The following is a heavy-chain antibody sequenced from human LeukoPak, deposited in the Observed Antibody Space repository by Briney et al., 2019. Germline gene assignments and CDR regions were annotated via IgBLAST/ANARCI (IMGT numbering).Heavy chain of an antibody. CDR3: AGGNGSGWAAQ. D-gene: IGHD6-19*01. V-gene: IGHV4-59*07. Sequence: SDTLSLTCSVAGGSIRSYYWSWLRQSPGKGLEWVAVMYHTGSAGYNPSLKSRVTFSLDVSTAQFSLKLTSVTAAATARYYCAGGNGSGWAAQWGPGSQVTVTS. CDR1: GGSIRSYY. J-gene: IGHJ4*02. CDR2: MYHTGSA.